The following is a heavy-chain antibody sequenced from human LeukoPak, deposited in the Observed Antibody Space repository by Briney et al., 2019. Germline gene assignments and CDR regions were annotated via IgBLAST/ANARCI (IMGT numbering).Heavy chain of an antibody. D-gene: IGHD4-17*01. CDR3: AKEGTTVTAHVLS. CDR1: GFTFSSYA. V-gene: IGHV3-23*01. J-gene: IGHJ4*03. CDR2: ISGGGGRT. Sequence: GGSLRLSCAASGFTFSSYAMSWVRQAPGKGLEWVSAISGGGGRTYYADSVKGRFTISRDNSKNTLYLQLNSRRGEETVVYYWAKEGTTVTAHVLSWGHGTLVTVSS.